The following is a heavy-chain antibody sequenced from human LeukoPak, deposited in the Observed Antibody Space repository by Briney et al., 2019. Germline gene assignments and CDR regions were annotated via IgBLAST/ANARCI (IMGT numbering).Heavy chain of an antibody. CDR2: ISSSSSYT. CDR3: ARGGADYVIGY. V-gene: IGHV3-11*06. CDR1: GFTFSDYY. D-gene: IGHD4-17*01. J-gene: IGHJ4*02. Sequence: GGSLRLSCAASGFTFSDYYMSWIRQAPGKGLEWISFISSSSSYTNYADSVKGRFPISRDNTRTSLYLQMNNLRAEDTAVYYCARGGADYVIGYWGQGTLVTVSS.